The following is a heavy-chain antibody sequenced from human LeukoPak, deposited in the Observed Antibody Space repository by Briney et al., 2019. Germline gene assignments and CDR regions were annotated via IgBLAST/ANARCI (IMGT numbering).Heavy chain of an antibody. Sequence: GASVKVSCKASGGTFSSYAISWVRQAPGQGLEWMGRIIPILGIANYAQKFQGRVTITADKSTSTAYMELSSLRSEDTAVYYCARESGAGKQEYCSGGSCYSAAGYWGQGTLVTVSS. CDR1: GGTFSSYA. CDR3: ARESGAGKQEYCSGGSCYSAAGY. CDR2: IIPILGIA. V-gene: IGHV1-69*04. J-gene: IGHJ4*02. D-gene: IGHD2-15*01.